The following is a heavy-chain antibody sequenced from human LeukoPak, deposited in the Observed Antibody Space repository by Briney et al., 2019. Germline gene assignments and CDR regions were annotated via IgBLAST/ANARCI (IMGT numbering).Heavy chain of an antibody. CDR3: ARLNDYGDPLDY. CDR2: IYYRGST. Sequence: SETLSLTCTVSGVSISSYYWSWIRQPPGKGLEWIGYIYYRGSTYYNPSLKSRVTISVDTSKNQFSLKLSSVTAADTAVYYCARLNDYGDPLDYWGQGTLVTVSS. CDR1: GVSISSYY. V-gene: IGHV4-59*06. J-gene: IGHJ4*02. D-gene: IGHD4-17*01.